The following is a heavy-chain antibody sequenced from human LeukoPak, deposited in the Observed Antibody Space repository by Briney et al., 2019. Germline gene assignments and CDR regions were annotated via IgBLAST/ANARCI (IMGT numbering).Heavy chain of an antibody. J-gene: IGHJ6*03. Sequence: SETLSLTCTVSGGSICIGSYYWSWIRQPAGKGLEWIGRIYTSGSTNYNPSLKSRVTISVDTSKNQFSLKLSSVTAADTAVYYCARSSVNYYYYMDVWGKGTTVTVSS. CDR2: IYTSGST. D-gene: IGHD6-25*01. CDR3: ARSSVNYYYYMDV. CDR1: GGSICIGSYY. V-gene: IGHV4-61*02.